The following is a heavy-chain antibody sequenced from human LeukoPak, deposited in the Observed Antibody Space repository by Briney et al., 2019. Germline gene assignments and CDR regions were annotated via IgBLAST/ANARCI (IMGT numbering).Heavy chain of an antibody. D-gene: IGHD3-3*01. J-gene: IGHJ6*02. CDR1: GFTFSSYA. V-gene: IGHV3-30-3*01. CDR2: ISYDGSNK. Sequence: GGSLRLSCAASGFTFSSYAMHWVRQAPGKGLEWVTVISYDGSNKYYADSVKGRFTISRDNSKNTLYLQMNSLRAEDTAVYYCASLLRFLEWLSKDYGMDVWGQGTTVTVSS. CDR3: ASLLRFLEWLSKDYGMDV.